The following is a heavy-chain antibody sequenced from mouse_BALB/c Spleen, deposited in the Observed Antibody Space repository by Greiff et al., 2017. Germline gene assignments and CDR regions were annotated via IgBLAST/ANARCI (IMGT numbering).Heavy chain of an antibody. CDR3: ARGGNYFDY. V-gene: IGHV5-17*02. Sequence: EVNLVESGGGLVQPGGSRKLSCAASGFTFSSFGMHWVRQAPEKGLEWVAYISSGSSTIYYADTVKGRFTISRDNPKNTLFLQMTSLRSEDTAMYYCARGGNYFDYWGQGTTLTVSS. J-gene: IGHJ2*01. D-gene: IGHD2-14*01. CDR2: ISSGSSTI. CDR1: GFTFSSFG.